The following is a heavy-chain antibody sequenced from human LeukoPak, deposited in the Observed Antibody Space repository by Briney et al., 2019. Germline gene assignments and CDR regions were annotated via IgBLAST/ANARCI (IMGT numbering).Heavy chain of an antibody. CDR1: GFTFSSYA. D-gene: IGHD5-12*01. CDR2: ISGSGGST. V-gene: IGHV3-23*01. Sequence: GGSLRLSCAASGFTFSSYAMSWVRQAPGKGLEWVSAISGSGGSTYYAHSVKGRFTISRDNSKNTLYLQMNSLRAEDTAVYYCARPAKWNPVGPATYWGQGTLVTVSS. J-gene: IGHJ4*02. CDR3: ARPAKWNPVGPATY.